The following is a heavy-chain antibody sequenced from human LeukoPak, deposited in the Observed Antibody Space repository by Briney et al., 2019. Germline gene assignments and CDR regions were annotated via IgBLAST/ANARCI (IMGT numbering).Heavy chain of an antibody. CDR1: GGSISSYY. J-gene: IGHJ3*02. D-gene: IGHD5-12*01. CDR2: IYYSGST. Sequence: SETLSLTCTVSGGSISSYYWSWIRQPPGKGLEWIGYIYYSGSTNYNPSLKSRVTISVDTSKNQFSLKLSSVTAADTAVYYCARDEWLPPLRHAFDIWGQGTMVTVSS. V-gene: IGHV4-59*12. CDR3: ARDEWLPPLRHAFDI.